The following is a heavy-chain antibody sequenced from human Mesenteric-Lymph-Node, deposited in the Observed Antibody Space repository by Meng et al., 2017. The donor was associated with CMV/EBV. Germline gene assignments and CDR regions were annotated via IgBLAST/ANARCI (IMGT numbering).Heavy chain of an antibody. CDR3: ARYNGGLRYFDY. J-gene: IGHJ4*02. CDR2: IHYSGST. D-gene: IGHD1-1*01. CDR1: RGSISGSSYY. V-gene: IGHV4-39*07. Sequence: SETLSLTCTVSRGSISGSSYYWGWIRQPPGKGLEWIGSIHYSGSTYYNPSLKSRVTISLDTSKNQFSLKLTSVTATDTAIYSCARYNGGLRYFDYWGQGTLVTVSS.